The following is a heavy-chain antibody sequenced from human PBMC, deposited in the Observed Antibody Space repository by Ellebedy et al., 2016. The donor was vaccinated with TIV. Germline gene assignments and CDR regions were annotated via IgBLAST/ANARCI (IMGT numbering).Heavy chain of an antibody. CDR2: INPNSGGT. CDR3: ARLPLGPYCSSTSCPPDAFDI. Sequence: ASVKVSCXASGYTFTSYAMHWVRQAPGQGLEWMGWINPNSGGTNYAQKFQGRVTMTRDTSISTAYMELSRLRSDDTAVYYCARLPLGPYCSSTSCPPDAFDIWGQGTMVTVSS. J-gene: IGHJ3*02. D-gene: IGHD2-2*01. CDR1: GYTFTSYA. V-gene: IGHV1-2*02.